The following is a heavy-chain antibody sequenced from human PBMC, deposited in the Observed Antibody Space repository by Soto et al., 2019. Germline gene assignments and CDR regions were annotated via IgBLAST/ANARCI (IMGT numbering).Heavy chain of an antibody. V-gene: IGHV3-30*03. Sequence: GGSLRLSCAASGFTFSSYGMHWVRQAPGKGLEWVAVISYDGSNKYYADSVKGRFTISRDNSKNTLYPQMNSLETEDTAVYYCTTGRYSDNGNSYFSLLVWGHGTLVTVSS. CDR3: TTGRYSDNGNSYFSLLV. D-gene: IGHD3-22*01. CDR1: GFTFSSYG. CDR2: ISYDGSNK. J-gene: IGHJ4*01.